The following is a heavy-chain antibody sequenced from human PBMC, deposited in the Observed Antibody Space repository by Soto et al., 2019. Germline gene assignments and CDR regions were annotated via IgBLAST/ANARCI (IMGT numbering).Heavy chain of an antibody. CDR2: LYPGDSDT. D-gene: IGHD3-10*01. CDR1: AYSFTTYW. Sequence: GESLKISCKGSAYSFTTYWIGWVRQMPGKGLEWMGILYPGDSDTKYSPSFQGQVTISADKSISTAYLQWSSLKASDTAMYYCARQHNYGSFDYWGQGTLVTVSS. CDR3: ARQHNYGSFDY. J-gene: IGHJ4*02. V-gene: IGHV5-51*01.